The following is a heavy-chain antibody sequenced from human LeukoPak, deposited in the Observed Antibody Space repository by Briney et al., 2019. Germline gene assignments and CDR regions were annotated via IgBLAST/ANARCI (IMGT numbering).Heavy chain of an antibody. CDR1: GLTFSTYS. CDR3: ARGGRGSYSFDF. D-gene: IGHD1-26*01. Sequence: PGGSLRLSCAASGLTFSTYSVNWVRQAPGKGLEWVSYITGSGGSIYYADSVKGRFTISRDNARNSLYLQMISLRDEDTAVYYCARGGRGSYSFDFWGQGTLVTVSS. J-gene: IGHJ4*02. V-gene: IGHV3-48*02. CDR2: ITGSGGSI.